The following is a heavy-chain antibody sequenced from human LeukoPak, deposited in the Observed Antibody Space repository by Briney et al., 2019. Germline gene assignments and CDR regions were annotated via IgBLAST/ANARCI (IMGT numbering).Heavy chain of an antibody. CDR2: INWNGGST. D-gene: IGHD3-22*01. J-gene: IGHJ4*02. V-gene: IGHV3-20*04. CDR3: AMNYHGSSGTPY. Sequence: GGSLRLSCAASGFTFDDYGMSWVRQAAGKGLEWVSGINWNGGSTGYADSVKGRFTISRDNAKNSLYLQMNSLRAEDTALYYCAMNYHGSSGTPYWGQGTLVTVSS. CDR1: GFTFDDYG.